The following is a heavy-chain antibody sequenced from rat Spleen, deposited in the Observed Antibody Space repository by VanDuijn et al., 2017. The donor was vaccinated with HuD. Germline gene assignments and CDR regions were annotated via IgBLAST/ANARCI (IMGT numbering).Heavy chain of an antibody. CDR3: ARPTTGIPFNS. CDR2: ITSTGNTT. J-gene: IGHJ2*01. V-gene: IGHV5-31*01. CDR1: GFTFNNYW. D-gene: IGHD1-9*01. Sequence: EVQLVESGGGLVQPGRSLKLTCVASGFTFNNYWMTWIRQSPGKGLEWIASITSTGNTTYYPGSVKGRFTISRDNAKSTLYLQMDSMRSEDTAIYYCARPTTGIPFNSWGQVVMVTVSS.